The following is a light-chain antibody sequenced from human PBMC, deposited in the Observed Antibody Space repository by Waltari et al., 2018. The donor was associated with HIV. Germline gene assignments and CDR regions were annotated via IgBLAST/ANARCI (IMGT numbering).Light chain of an antibody. CDR2: RKD. V-gene: IGLV1-44*01. CDR3: ATLDDSLNGPV. Sequence: QSVLTQPPSVSGTPGQRVTISCSGGSSNIGDNAVSWYQQFPATAPKLLFYRKDRGPSGVPARCYVSKSGTSASLAISGLQSEDVADYYCATLDDSLNGPVFGGGTKVTVL. J-gene: IGLJ2*01. CDR1: SSNIGDNA.